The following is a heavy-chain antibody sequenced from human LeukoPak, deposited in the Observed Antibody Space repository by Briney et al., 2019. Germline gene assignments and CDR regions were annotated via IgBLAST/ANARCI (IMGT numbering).Heavy chain of an antibody. Sequence: SVTVSCKSSVGTLNKYSISWVRQAPGQGFEWMGGIIPSFGLANYAQKFKGRVTITADESTSTICMELSSLRSEDTAVYYCARVREATLFDYWGQGTLVIVSS. CDR1: VGTLNKYS. J-gene: IGHJ4*02. D-gene: IGHD2-15*01. CDR3: ARVREATLFDY. CDR2: IIPSFGLA. V-gene: IGHV1-69*01.